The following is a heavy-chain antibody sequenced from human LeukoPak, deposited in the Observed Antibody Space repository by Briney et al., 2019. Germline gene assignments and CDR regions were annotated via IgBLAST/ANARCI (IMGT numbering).Heavy chain of an antibody. J-gene: IGHJ6*04. CDR3: ARDEGSLYYYYYGMDV. CDR2: IYHSGST. V-gene: IGHV4-38-2*02. Sequence: SETLSLTCAVSGYSISSGYYWGWIRQPPGKGLKWIGSIYHSGSTYYNPSLKSRVTISVDTSKNQFSLKLSSVTAADTAVYYCARDEGSLYYYYYGMDVWGKGTTVTVSS. CDR1: GYSISSGYY.